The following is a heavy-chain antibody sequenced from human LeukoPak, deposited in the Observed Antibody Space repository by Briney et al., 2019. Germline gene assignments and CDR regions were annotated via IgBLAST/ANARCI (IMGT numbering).Heavy chain of an antibody. J-gene: IGHJ6*03. Sequence: SETLSLTCTVSGGSISSYYWSWIRQPPGKGLEWIGYIYYSGSTTYNPSLKSRVTISVDTSKNQISLKLSSVTAADTAVYYCARVTWFPGTSYYYMDVWGKGTTVTVSS. CDR2: IYYSGST. D-gene: IGHD1-1*01. CDR3: ARVTWFPGTSYYYMDV. V-gene: IGHV4-59*01. CDR1: GGSISSYY.